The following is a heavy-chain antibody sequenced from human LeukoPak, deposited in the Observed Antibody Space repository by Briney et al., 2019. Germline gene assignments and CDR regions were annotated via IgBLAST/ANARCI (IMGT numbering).Heavy chain of an antibody. CDR3: VRAVAGKGCIDY. Sequence: GGSLRLSCAASGFIFTNYFMSWVRQAPGKGLEWVASIKHDGSEKYYVDSVRGRFTISRDNTMNSLYLQMSSLRAEDTAVYYCVRAVAGKGCIDYWGQGTLVTVSS. V-gene: IGHV3-7*01. CDR1: GFIFTNYF. J-gene: IGHJ4*02. D-gene: IGHD6-19*01. CDR2: IKHDGSEK.